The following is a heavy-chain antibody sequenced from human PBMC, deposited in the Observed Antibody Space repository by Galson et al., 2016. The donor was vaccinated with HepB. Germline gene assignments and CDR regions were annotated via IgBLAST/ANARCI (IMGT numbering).Heavy chain of an antibody. V-gene: IGHV3-9*01. CDR3: AKGSSSWYGGGMDV. Sequence: SLRLSCAVSGFTFEDYAMHWVRQTPGKGLEWVSTISWNNKSIAYADFVKGRFAISRDNAKNSLSLQMNSVTTEDTAMYFCAKGSSSWYGGGMDVWGQGTTVTVSS. CDR2: ISWNNKSI. CDR1: GFTFEDYA. D-gene: IGHD6-13*01. J-gene: IGHJ6*02.